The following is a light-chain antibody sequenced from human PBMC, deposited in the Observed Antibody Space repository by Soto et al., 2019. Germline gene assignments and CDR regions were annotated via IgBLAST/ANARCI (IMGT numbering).Light chain of an antibody. CDR2: DAS. Sequence: DIQRAQSRSTLSASVGDRVTITCRASQSISSWLAWYQQKPGKAPKLLIYDASSLESGVPSRFSGSGSGTEFTLTISSLQPDDFATYYCQQYNSYSPWTFGQGTKVDI. J-gene: IGKJ1*01. CDR1: QSISSW. CDR3: QQYNSYSPWT. V-gene: IGKV1-5*01.